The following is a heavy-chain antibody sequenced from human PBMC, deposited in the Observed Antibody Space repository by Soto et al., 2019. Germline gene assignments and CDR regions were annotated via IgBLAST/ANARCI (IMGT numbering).Heavy chain of an antibody. J-gene: IGHJ4*02. V-gene: IGHV3-33*01. CDR3: ARDIVPAAKYYLDS. D-gene: IGHD2-2*01. Sequence: QVQLVESGGGVVQPGRSLRLSCAASGFIFSSYGMHWVRQAPGKGLEWVAVIWYDGSDKYYADSVKGRFTISRDNSKNTLYLQMISLRAEDTAVYYCARDIVPAAKYYLDSWGQGTLVTVSS. CDR2: IWYDGSDK. CDR1: GFIFSSYG.